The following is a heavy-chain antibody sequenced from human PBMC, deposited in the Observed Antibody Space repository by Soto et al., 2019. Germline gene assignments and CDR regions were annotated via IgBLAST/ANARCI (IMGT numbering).Heavy chain of an antibody. V-gene: IGHV3-33*01. CDR3: ASDPLEGIAAAGTGLDY. D-gene: IGHD6-13*01. Sequence: QVQLVESGGGVVQPGRSLRLSCAASGFTFSSYGMHWVRQAPGKGLEWVAVIWYDGSNKYYADSVKGRFTISRDNSKNTLYLQMNSLRAEDTAVYYCASDPLEGIAAAGTGLDYWGQGTLVTVSS. J-gene: IGHJ4*02. CDR1: GFTFSSYG. CDR2: IWYDGSNK.